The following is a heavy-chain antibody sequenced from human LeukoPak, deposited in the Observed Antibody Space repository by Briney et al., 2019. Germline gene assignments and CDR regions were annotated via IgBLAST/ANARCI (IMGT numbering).Heavy chain of an antibody. CDR2: ISYDGSNK. CDR3: AKDGVSYYGSGSLAY. J-gene: IGHJ4*02. CDR1: GFTFSSYA. D-gene: IGHD3-10*01. V-gene: IGHV3-30*04. Sequence: SGGSLRLSCAASGFTFSSYAMHWVRQAPGKGLEWVAVISYDGSNKYYADSVKGRFTISRDNSKNTLYLQMNSLRAEDTALYYCAKDGVSYYGSGSLAYWGQGTLVTVSS.